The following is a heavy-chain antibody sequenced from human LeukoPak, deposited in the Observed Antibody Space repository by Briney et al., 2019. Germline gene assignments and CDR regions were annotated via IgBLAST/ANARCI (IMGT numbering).Heavy chain of an antibody. CDR2: IYYSGST. D-gene: IGHD6-19*01. CDR3: ARGGGWYDWFDP. J-gene: IGHJ5*02. Sequence: SETLSLTCTVSGGSISSYYWSWIRQPPGKGLEWIGYIYYSGSTNYNPSLMSRVTISVDTSKNQFSLKLSSVTAADTAVYYCARGGGWYDWFDPWGQGTLVTVSS. V-gene: IGHV4-59*01. CDR1: GGSISSYY.